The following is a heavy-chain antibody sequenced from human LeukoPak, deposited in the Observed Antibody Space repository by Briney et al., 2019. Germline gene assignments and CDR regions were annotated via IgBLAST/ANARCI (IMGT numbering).Heavy chain of an antibody. J-gene: IGHJ4*02. CDR1: GFTVSSNY. CDR3: AREGIAVAGTSMDY. CDR2: IYSGGST. Sequence: PGGSLRLSCAASGFTVSSNYMSWVRQAPGKGLEWVSVIYSGGSTYYADSVKGRFTISRDNSKNTLYLQKNSLRAEDTAVYYCAREGIAVAGTSMDYWGQGTLVTVSS. V-gene: IGHV3-53*01. D-gene: IGHD6-19*01.